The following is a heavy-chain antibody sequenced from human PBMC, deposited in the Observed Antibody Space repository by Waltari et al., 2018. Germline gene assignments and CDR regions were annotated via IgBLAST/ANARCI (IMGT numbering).Heavy chain of an antibody. CDR3: VRLEDCTGPGGNCYSGDSFAMDV. Sequence: QVQLQQWGAGLLQPSETLSLTCAVYGGSFSGYYWGWIRQPPGEGLEWIGEINHSGNTNHNPSLRSRVTMLVDTSKSQFSLKLNSVTAADTAVYYCVRLEDCTGPGGNCYSGDSFAMDVWGQGTTVTVSS. CDR1: GGSFSGYY. V-gene: IGHV4-34*02. J-gene: IGHJ6*02. CDR2: INHSGNT. D-gene: IGHD2-8*02.